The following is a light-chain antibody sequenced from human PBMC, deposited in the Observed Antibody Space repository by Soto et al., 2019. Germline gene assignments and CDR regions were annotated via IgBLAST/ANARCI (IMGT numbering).Light chain of an antibody. V-gene: IGKV3-20*01. Sequence: EIVLTQFPGTLSLSPGERATLSCRASQSVSSNYLAWYQQRPGQPPNLLIFGASNRAPGIPDRFSGSGSGTDFTLTISRLEPEDSAVYYCQQYGSSIKTFGQGTKVDIK. CDR3: QQYGSSIKT. J-gene: IGKJ1*01. CDR2: GAS. CDR1: QSVSSNY.